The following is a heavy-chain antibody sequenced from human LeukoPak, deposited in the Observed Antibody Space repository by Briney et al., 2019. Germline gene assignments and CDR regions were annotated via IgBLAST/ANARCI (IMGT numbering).Heavy chain of an antibody. CDR3: ARVDYGGNQLRYYYFDY. CDR1: GGSISGYY. J-gene: IGHJ4*02. Sequence: SETLSLTCTISGGSISGYYWSWIRQPPGKGLEWIGYIYYSGTTNYNPSLKSRVTISVDTSKNQFSLKLSSVTAADTALYYCARVDYGGNQLRYYYFDYWGQGTLVTVSS. CDR2: IYYSGTT. D-gene: IGHD4-23*01. V-gene: IGHV4-59*01.